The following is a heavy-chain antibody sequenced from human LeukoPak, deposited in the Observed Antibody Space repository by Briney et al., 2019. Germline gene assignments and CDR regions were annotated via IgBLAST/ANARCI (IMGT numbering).Heavy chain of an antibody. Sequence: NPSETLSLTCAVYGGSFSGYYWSWIRQPPGKGLEWIGEINHSGSTNYNPSLKSRVTISVDTSKNQFSLKLSSVTAADTAVYYCARAPPPYYYDSSEPFDIWGQGTMVTVSS. V-gene: IGHV4-34*01. CDR2: INHSGST. CDR1: GGSFSGYY. D-gene: IGHD3-22*01. J-gene: IGHJ3*02. CDR3: ARAPPPYYYDSSEPFDI.